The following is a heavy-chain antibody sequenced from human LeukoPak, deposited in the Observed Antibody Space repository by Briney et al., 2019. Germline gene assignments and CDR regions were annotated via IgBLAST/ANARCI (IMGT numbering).Heavy chain of an antibody. V-gene: IGHV3-21*01. CDR2: ISSSSSYI. CDR3: ASLPVGVYAANRGNWFDP. J-gene: IGHJ5*02. CDR1: GFTFSSYS. D-gene: IGHD2-8*01. Sequence: GGSLRLSCAASGFTFSSYSMNWVRQAPGKGLEWVSSISSSSSYIYYADSVKGRFTISRDNAKNSLYLKMNSLRAEDTAVYYCASLPVGVYAANRGNWFDPWGQGTLVTVSS.